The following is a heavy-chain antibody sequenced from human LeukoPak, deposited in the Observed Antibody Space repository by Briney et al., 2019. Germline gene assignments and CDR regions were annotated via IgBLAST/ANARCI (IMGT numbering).Heavy chain of an antibody. CDR3: ARDYYGSGSYYNVIGY. CDR2: IKQDGSEK. V-gene: IGHV3-7*01. D-gene: IGHD3-10*01. J-gene: IGHJ4*02. Sequence: GGSLRLSCAASGFTFSSYWMSWVRQAPGKGLEWVANIKQDGSEKYYVDSVKGRFTISRDNAKNSLYLQMNSLRAEDTAVYYCARDYYGSGSYYNVIGYWGQGTLVTVSS. CDR1: GFTFSSYW.